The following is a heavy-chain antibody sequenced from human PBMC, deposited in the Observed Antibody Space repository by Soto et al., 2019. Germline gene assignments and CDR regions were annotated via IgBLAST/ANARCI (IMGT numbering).Heavy chain of an antibody. Sequence: RGESLKISCKGSGYSFTSYWIGWVRQMPGKGLEWMGIIYPGDSDTRYSPSFQGQVTISADKSISTAYLQWSSLKASDTAMYYCARSPREASSDYYDSSGYYYVKPYYFDYWGQGTLVTVSS. CDR1: GYSFTSYW. V-gene: IGHV5-51*01. D-gene: IGHD3-22*01. CDR3: ARSPREASSDYYDSSGYYYVKPYYFDY. J-gene: IGHJ4*02. CDR2: IYPGDSDT.